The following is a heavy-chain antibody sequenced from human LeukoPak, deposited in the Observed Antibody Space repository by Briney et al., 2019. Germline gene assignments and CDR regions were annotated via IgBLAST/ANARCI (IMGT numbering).Heavy chain of an antibody. CDR2: ISYDGSNK. J-gene: IGHJ4*02. V-gene: IGHV3-30*18. D-gene: IGHD3-9*01. CDR1: GFTFSSYG. CDR3: AKSRYFDWLLTDDY. Sequence: GGSLRLSCAASGFTFSSYGMHWVRQAPGKGLEWVAVISYDGSNKYYADSVKDRFTISRDNSKNTLYLQMNSLRAEDTAVYYCAKSRYFDWLLTDDYWGQGTLVPVSS.